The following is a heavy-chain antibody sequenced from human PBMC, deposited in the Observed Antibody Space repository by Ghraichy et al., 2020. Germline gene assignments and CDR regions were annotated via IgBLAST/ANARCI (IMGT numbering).Heavy chain of an antibody. V-gene: IGHV4-59*08. CDR3: ARHISDMVHFEY. CDR2: IFYSGST. D-gene: IGHD4/OR15-4a*01. CDR1: GGSISRYY. Sequence: SETLSLTCTVSGGSISRYYWSWIRQPPGKGLEWIGYIFYSGSTNYNPSLNSRVTISVETSKNQFSLKLSSVTAADTAVYYCARHISDMVHFEYWGQGTLVTVSS. J-gene: IGHJ4*02.